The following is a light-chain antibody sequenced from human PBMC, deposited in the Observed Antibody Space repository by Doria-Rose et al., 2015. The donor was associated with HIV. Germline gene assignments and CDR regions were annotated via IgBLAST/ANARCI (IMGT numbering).Light chain of an antibody. V-gene: IGKV3-20*01. J-gene: IGKJ1*01. Sequence: TQSPGTLSLSPGERATLSCRASQSFSSTYLAWYQQKPGQAPSLLIYEGSTRATGIPDRLSASGSGTDFTLAINRLEPEDFALYYCHQYGTSWTFGRGTKVEI. CDR2: EGS. CDR1: QSFSSTY. CDR3: HQYGTSWT.